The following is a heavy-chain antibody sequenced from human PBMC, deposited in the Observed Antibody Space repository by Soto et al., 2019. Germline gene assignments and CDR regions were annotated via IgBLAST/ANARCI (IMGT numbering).Heavy chain of an antibody. D-gene: IGHD2-15*01. CDR3: ARDFSKVVVAPGY. J-gene: IGHJ4*02. Sequence: GASVKVSCKASGYTFTSYAMHWVRQAPGQRLEWMGWINAGIGDTEYSEKFQGRVTITRDTSASTAYMELSSLRSEDTAVYYCARDFSKVVVAPGYWGQGTLVTVSS. CDR2: INAGIGDT. CDR1: GYTFTSYA. V-gene: IGHV1-3*01.